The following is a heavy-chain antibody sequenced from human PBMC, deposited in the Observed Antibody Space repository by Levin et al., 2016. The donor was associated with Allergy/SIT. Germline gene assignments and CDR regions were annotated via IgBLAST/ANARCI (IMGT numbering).Heavy chain of an antibody. CDR1: GYTFTGYY. CDR2: INPNSGGT. V-gene: IGHV1-2*02. D-gene: IGHD2-15*01. J-gene: IGHJ6*02. CDR3: ASLNERYCSGGTCSQVNYYYYGMDV. Sequence: ASVKVSCKASGYTFTGYYMHWVRQAPGQGLEWMGWINPNSGGTNYAQKFQGRVTMTRDTSISTAYMELSRLKASDTAMYYCASLNERYCSGGTCSQVNYYYYGMDVWGQGTTVTVSS.